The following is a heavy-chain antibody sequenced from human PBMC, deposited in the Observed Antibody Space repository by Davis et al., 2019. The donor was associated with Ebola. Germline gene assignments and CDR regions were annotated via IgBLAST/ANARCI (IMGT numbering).Heavy chain of an antibody. Sequence: GESLKLSCAASGFTFSSYWMSWVRQAPGKEPEWVANIKDGGTVKNYVDSVKGRFTISRDNAKNSLYLQMSNLRVEDTAVYYCARDSSIVRDRLDVWGQGTTVTVSS. D-gene: IGHD3-16*02. CDR3: ARDSSIVRDRLDV. J-gene: IGHJ6*02. CDR1: GFTFSSYW. V-gene: IGHV3-7*01. CDR2: IKDGGTVK.